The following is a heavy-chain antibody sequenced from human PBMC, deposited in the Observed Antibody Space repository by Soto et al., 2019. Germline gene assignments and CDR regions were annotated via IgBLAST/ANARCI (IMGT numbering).Heavy chain of an antibody. CDR3: ARARFDYYDSSGGRDDAFDI. CDR2: IYYSGST. Sequence: PSETLSLGCTVSGGSVSSYYWSWIRQPPGKGLEWIGYIYYSGSTNYNPSLKSRVTISVDTSKNQFSLKLSSVTAADTAVYYCARARFDYYDSSGGRDDAFDIWGQGTMVTVSS. D-gene: IGHD3-22*01. V-gene: IGHV4-59*02. J-gene: IGHJ3*02. CDR1: GGSVSSYY.